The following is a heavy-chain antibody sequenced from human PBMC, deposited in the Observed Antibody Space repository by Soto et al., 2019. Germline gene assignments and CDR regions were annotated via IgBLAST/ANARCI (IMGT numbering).Heavy chain of an antibody. Sequence: SGPTLVNPTQTLTLTCSFSGFSLSSHGMSVGWIRQPPGKALEWLARIDWDDDYYFNTSLKTRLTISKDTSKNQVVLTMTDMGPVYTATYYCARVLRYFDRDYYFDYWGRGTLVTVSS. CDR2: IDWDDDY. J-gene: IGHJ4*02. CDR3: ARVLRYFDRDYYFDY. CDR1: GFSLSSHGMS. D-gene: IGHD3-9*01. V-gene: IGHV2-70*11.